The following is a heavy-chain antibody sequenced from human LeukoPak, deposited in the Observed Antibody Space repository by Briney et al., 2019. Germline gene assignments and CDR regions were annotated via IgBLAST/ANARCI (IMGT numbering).Heavy chain of an antibody. CDR1: GYTFTGNY. CDR3: AXXXXXDXLNXXY. J-gene: IGHJ4*02. D-gene: IGHD3-3*01. V-gene: IGHV1-2*02. CDR2: IHPNSGGT. Sequence: CXXXGYTFTGNYIHWVRQAPGQGLEWMGWIHPNSGGTNYALKFQGRVTMTRDTSISTAYMELSRLRSDDTDVYYCAXXXXXDXLNXXYWGQGTLVTVSS.